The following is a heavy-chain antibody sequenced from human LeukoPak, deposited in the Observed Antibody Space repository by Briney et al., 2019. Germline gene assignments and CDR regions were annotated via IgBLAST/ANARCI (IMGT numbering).Heavy chain of an antibody. CDR3: ANQPSLSSITDY. D-gene: IGHD1-14*01. CDR2: ISGHGGNT. CDR1: GFTFSSYA. Sequence: GGSLRLSCAASGFTFSSYAMNWVRQAPGKGLEWVPGISGHGGNTYYADSVRGRFTISRDNSKNTLYLQMNSLRAEDTAVYYCANQPSLSSITDYWGQGTLVTVSS. V-gene: IGHV3-23*01. J-gene: IGHJ4*02.